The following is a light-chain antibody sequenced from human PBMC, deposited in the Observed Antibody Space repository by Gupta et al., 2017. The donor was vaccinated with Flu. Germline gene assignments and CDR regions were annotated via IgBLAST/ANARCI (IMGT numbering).Light chain of an antibody. Sequence: DIQLTPSPSFLSASVGDRVTITCRASQGISSYLTWYQQKPGKAPKLLIYAASTLQSGVPSTFSGSGSGTEFTLTISSLQPEDFATYYCQQLKSYPLTFGGGTKLEIK. J-gene: IGKJ4*01. V-gene: IGKV1-9*01. CDR2: AAS. CDR3: QQLKSYPLT. CDR1: QGISSY.